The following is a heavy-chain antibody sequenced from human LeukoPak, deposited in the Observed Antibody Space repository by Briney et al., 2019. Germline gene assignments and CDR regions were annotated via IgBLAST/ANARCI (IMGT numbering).Heavy chain of an antibody. V-gene: IGHV3-21*01. D-gene: IGHD5-18*01. CDR1: GFTFSSYS. J-gene: IGHJ4*02. CDR2: ISSSSSYI. CDR3: ARDRKDTAMDGGPGFDY. Sequence: GGSLRLSCAAAGFTFSSYSMNWVRQAPGKGLEWVSYISSSSSYIYYADSVKGRFTISRDNAKNSLYLQMNSLRAEDTAVYYCARDRKDTAMDGGPGFDYWGQGTLVTVSS.